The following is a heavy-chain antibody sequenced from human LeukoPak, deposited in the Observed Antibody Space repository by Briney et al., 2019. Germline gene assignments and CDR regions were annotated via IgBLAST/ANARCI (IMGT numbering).Heavy chain of an antibody. D-gene: IGHD3-10*01. CDR3: ARNRLLGIGGYYYYMDV. Sequence: ASVKVSCKASGGTFSSYAISWARQAPGQGLEWMGWINPNNGNTNYAQKLQGRVTMTTDTSTSTAYMELSRLRSDDTAVYYCARNRLLGIGGYYYYMDVWGKGTTVTVSS. CDR2: INPNNGNT. V-gene: IGHV1-18*01. CDR1: GGTFSSYA. J-gene: IGHJ6*03.